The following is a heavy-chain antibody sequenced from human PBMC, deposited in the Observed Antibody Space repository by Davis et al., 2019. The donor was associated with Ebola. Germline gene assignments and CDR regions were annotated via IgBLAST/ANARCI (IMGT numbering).Heavy chain of an antibody. Sequence: PGGSLRLSCAASGFTFSSYAMHWVRQAPGKGLEWVAVISYDGSNKYYADSVKGRFTISRDNSKNTLYLQMSSLRAEDTAVYYCVKDLPIVATTLQYWGQGTLVTVSS. V-gene: IGHV3-30*14. CDR2: ISYDGSNK. CDR1: GFTFSSYA. CDR3: VKDLPIVATTLQY. D-gene: IGHD1-26*01. J-gene: IGHJ4*02.